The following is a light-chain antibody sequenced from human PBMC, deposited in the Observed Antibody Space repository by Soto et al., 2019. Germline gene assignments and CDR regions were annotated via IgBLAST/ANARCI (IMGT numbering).Light chain of an antibody. CDR3: QQYNNWPPLT. J-gene: IGKJ4*01. V-gene: IGKV3-15*01. CDR1: QSVSSN. CDR2: VAS. Sequence: EIVMTQSPATLSVSPGERATLSCRASQSVSSNLAWYQQKPGQAPRLLIYVASTRATGIPARFSGSGSGTEFTLTLSSLQSEDFAVYYCQQYNNWPPLTFGGGTKVEIK.